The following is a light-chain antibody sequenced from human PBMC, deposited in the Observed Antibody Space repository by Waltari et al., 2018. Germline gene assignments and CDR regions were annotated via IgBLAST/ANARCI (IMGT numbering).Light chain of an antibody. CDR3: YSTDFSGHDRV. V-gene: IGLV3-10*01. J-gene: IGLJ3*02. Sequence: SYELTQPPSVSVSPGQTARITCLGDALSKKSAYWYQQKSGQAPVLVIYEDIKRPTGIPERFSGSSSGTTATLTISGAHVDDEADYYCYSTDFSGHDRVFGGGTKLTIL. CDR2: EDI. CDR1: ALSKKS.